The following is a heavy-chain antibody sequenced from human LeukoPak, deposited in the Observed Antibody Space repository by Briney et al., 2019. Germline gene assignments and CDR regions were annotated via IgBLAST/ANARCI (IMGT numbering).Heavy chain of an antibody. CDR1: GGSFSGYY. V-gene: IGHV4-34*01. J-gene: IGHJ5*02. CDR3: ARRKAGTTLRRYNWFDP. D-gene: IGHD1-1*01. Sequence: PSETLSLTCAVYGGSFSGYYWSWIRQPPGKGLEWIGEINHSGSTDYNPSLKSRVTITVDTSKNQFSLKLSSVTAADTAVYYCARRKAGTTLRRYNWFDPRGQGTLVTVSS. CDR2: INHSGST.